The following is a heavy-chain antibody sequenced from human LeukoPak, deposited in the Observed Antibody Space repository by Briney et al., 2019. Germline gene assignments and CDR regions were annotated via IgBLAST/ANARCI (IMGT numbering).Heavy chain of an antibody. CDR3: ASGGILWFGET. CDR2: ISSSSSYT. J-gene: IGHJ5*02. D-gene: IGHD3-10*01. CDR1: GFTFSDYY. V-gene: IGHV3-11*06. Sequence: KPGGSLRLSCAASGFTFSDYYMSWLRQAPGKGLEGVSYISSSSSYTNYADSVKGRFTISRDNAKNSLYLQMNSLRAEDTAVYYCASGGILWFGETWGQGTLVTVSS.